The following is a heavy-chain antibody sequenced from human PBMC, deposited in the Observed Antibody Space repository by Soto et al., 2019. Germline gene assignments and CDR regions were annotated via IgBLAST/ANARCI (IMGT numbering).Heavy chain of an antibody. CDR2: MNPNSGNT. CDR3: ARTAETGYYYYYYGMDV. Sequence: GASVVSCKASGYTFTSYDINWVRQATGQGLEWMGWMNPNSGNTGYAQKFQGRVTMTRNTSISTAYMELSSLRSEDTAVYYCARTAETGYYYYYYGMDVWGQGTTVTVSS. CDR1: GYTFTSYD. J-gene: IGHJ6*02. D-gene: IGHD6-19*01. V-gene: IGHV1-8*01.